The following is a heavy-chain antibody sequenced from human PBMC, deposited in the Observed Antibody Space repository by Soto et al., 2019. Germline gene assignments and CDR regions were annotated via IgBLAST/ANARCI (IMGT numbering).Heavy chain of an antibody. CDR1: GFTFSNYA. V-gene: IGHV3-23*01. J-gene: IGHJ6*02. Sequence: EVQLLESGGGLVQPGGSLRLSCGVSGFTFSNYAMSWVRQAPGKGLEWVCAINIGGDTTYYADSVKGRFTMSRDNSKNTLYLQMNSLRAEDTAVYYCAKLLVTQMPYYYYGLDVWGQGTTVTVSS. D-gene: IGHD2-21*02. CDR2: INIGGDTT. CDR3: AKLLVTQMPYYYYGLDV.